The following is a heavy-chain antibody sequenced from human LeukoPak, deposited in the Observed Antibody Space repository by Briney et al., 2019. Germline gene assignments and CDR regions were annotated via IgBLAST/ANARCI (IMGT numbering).Heavy chain of an antibody. D-gene: IGHD3-22*01. J-gene: IGHJ2*01. CDR2: IYYSGST. CDR3: ARAYYYDSSGYPSYWYFDL. Sequence: SETLSLTCTVSGGSICSYYWSWIRQPPGKGLEWIGYIYYSGSTNYNPSLKSRVTISVDTSKNQFSLKLSSVTAADTAVYYCARAYYYDSSGYPSYWYFDLWGRGTLVTVSS. V-gene: IGHV4-59*08. CDR1: GGSICSYY.